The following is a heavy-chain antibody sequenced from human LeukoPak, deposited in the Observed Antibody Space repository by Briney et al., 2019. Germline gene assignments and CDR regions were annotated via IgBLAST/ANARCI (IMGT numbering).Heavy chain of an antibody. V-gene: IGHV3-7*01. CDR2: IKQDGSEK. D-gene: IGHD3-22*01. CDR3: AAGSSGSYYYFDY. Sequence: PGGSLRLSCAASGFTFSDYYMSWIRQAPGKGLEWVANIKQDGSEKYYVDSVKGRFTISRDNAKNSLYLQMNSLRAEDMAVYYCAAGSSGSYYYFDYWGQGTLVTVSS. J-gene: IGHJ4*02. CDR1: GFTFSDYY.